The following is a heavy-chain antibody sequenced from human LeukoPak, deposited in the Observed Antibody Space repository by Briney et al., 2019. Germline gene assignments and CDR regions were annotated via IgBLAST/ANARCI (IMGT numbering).Heavy chain of an antibody. CDR2: ISGSGGST. V-gene: IGHV3-23*01. J-gene: IGHJ4*02. D-gene: IGHD1-1*01. CDR1: GFTFSSYA. Sequence: GGSLRLSCAASGFTFSSYAMSWVRQAPGKGLEWVSAISGSGGSTYYADSVKGRFTISRDNSKNTLYLQMNSLRAEDTAVYYCAKASLYSSPACWNDGPIDYWGQGTLVTVSS. CDR3: AKASLYSSPACWNDGPIDY.